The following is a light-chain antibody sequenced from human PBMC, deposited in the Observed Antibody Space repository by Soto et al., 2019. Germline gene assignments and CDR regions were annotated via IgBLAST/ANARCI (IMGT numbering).Light chain of an antibody. V-gene: IGKV3-20*01. CDR1: QSVSSSY. J-gene: IGKJ1*01. CDR2: GAS. CDR3: QQDGSSGT. Sequence: LTQSPGTLSLSPGERATLSGRASQSVSSSYLACYQQKPGQAPRLLIYGASSRATGIPDRFSGSGSGTDFTLTISSLEPEDFAVYYCQQDGSSGTFGQGTKVDI.